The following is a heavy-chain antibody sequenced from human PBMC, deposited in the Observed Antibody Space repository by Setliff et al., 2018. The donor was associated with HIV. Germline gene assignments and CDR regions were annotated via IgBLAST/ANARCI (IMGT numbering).Heavy chain of an antibody. D-gene: IGHD3-16*01. CDR2: IYISGST. Sequence: SETLSLTCTVSGASLTRGYYYWNWIRQPAGKGLEWIGRIYISGSTNYNPSLESRVTISLDTSKNQFSLKLSSVTAADTAVYYCAKDQTPGGLWNYGMDVWGQGTTVTVSS. CDR1: GASLTRGYYY. V-gene: IGHV4-61*02. CDR3: AKDQTPGGLWNYGMDV. J-gene: IGHJ6*02.